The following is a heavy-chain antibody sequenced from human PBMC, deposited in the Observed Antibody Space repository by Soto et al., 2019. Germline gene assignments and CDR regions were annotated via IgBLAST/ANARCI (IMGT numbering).Heavy chain of an antibody. CDR1: GFTFRAYT. V-gene: IGHV3-23*01. J-gene: IGHJ4*02. CDR3: AKTGPVTARIRFDY. D-gene: IGHD2-21*02. CDR2: IDGRDGT. Sequence: EVQLLESGGGLVQPGGSLRLSCAGSGFTFRAYTMAWGRQAPGKGLEWVSGIDGRDGTYYADSVKGRFNISRDSSRNTLLLQMNSLRADDTAVYYCAKTGPVTARIRFDYWGQGALVTVSS.